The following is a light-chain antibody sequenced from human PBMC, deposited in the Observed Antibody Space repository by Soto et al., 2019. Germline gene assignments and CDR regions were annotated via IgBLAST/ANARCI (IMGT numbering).Light chain of an antibody. CDR1: QSVNNN. J-gene: IGKJ2*01. CDR2: GVS. Sequence: EIVLTQSPAILSVSPGERATLSCRASQSVNNNLAWYQQKPGQSPRLLIYGVSTRAAGIPGRFSGSGSGTDFPLTISSLQSEDFAVYYCQQYTNWPLMYTFGRGTKLEI. CDR3: QQYTNWPLMYT. V-gene: IGKV3-15*01.